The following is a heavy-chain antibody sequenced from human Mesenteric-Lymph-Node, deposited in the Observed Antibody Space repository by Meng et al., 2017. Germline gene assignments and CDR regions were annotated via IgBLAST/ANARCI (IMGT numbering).Heavy chain of an antibody. V-gene: IGHV3-15*01. CDR1: GFTSSDAW. CDR2: IKSITDGGTT. Sequence: GESLKISCAASGFTSSDAWMTWVRQAPGQGLEYVGHIKSITDGGTTDYAAPVKDRFTIARDDSKNMVHLQMIGLKSEDTAVYYCTAARGYKSGSDYWGQGTLVTVSS. CDR3: TAARGYKSGSDY. D-gene: IGHD3-10*01. J-gene: IGHJ4*02.